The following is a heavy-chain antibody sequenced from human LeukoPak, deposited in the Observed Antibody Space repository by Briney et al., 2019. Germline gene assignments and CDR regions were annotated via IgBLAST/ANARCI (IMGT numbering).Heavy chain of an antibody. CDR1: AYTFTSYG. J-gene: IGHJ5*02. Sequence: ASVKVSCKASAYTFTSYGISWVRQAPGQGLEWMGWISAYNGNTNYAQKLQGRVTMTTDTSTSTAYMELRSLRSDDTAVYYCAREYDFWSGGGSGFDPWGQGTLVTVS. D-gene: IGHD3-3*01. CDR3: AREYDFWSGGGSGFDP. V-gene: IGHV1-18*01. CDR2: ISAYNGNT.